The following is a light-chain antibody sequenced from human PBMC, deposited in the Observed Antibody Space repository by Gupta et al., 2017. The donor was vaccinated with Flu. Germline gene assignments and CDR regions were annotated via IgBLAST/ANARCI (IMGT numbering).Light chain of an antibody. Sequence: GKMARTTCSGDGGSKEFVYWHQQKPGQAPVLVIYKVTKRPSGVPKRFSGSKSGTTVTLTISGVQAEDEADYYCSLENSSGKVIFGGGTKVTVL. V-gene: IGLV3-25*03. CDR3: SLENSSGKVI. CDR2: KVT. J-gene: IGLJ2*01. CDR1: GGSKEF.